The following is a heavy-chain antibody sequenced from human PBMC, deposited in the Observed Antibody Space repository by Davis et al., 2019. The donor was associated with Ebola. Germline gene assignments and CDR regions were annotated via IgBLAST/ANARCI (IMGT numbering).Heavy chain of an antibody. D-gene: IGHD3-9*01. V-gene: IGHV3-21*04. CDR2: ISSSSSYI. CDR1: GFTFSSYS. Sequence: GESLKISCAASGFTFSSYSMNWVRQAPGKGLEWVSSISSSSSYIYYADSVKGRFTISRDNAKNSLYLQMNSLRADDTAIYYCAKRTDSRSFEFWGQGALVTVSS. J-gene: IGHJ4*02. CDR3: AKRTDSRSFEF.